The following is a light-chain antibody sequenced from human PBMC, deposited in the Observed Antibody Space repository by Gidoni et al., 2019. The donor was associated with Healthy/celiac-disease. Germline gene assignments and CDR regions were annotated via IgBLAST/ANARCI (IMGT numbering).Light chain of an antibody. CDR2: LGS. J-gene: IGKJ4*01. CDR3: MQALQTPLT. Sequence: DIVMTQSPLSLPVTPGEPASISCRSSQSLLHSNGYNYLDWNLQKPGQSPQLLIYLGSNRASGVPDRFSGSGSGTDFTLKISRVEAEDVGVYYCMQALQTPLTFGGXTKVEIK. CDR1: QSLLHSNGYNY. V-gene: IGKV2-28*01.